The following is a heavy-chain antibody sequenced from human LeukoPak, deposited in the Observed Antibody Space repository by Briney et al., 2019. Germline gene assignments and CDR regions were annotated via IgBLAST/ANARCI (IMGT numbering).Heavy chain of an antibody. D-gene: IGHD6-13*01. CDR3: ARVGRYTSSCFMDF. CDR2: IYYSGSA. Sequence: KPSETLPLTCTVSGGSVSSDIYYWNWIRQPPGKGLEWIGYIYYSGSASYSPSLKSRVTISIDKSKNHFSLKLSSVTAADTAVYYCARVGRYTSSCFMDFWGQGTLVTVSS. CDR1: GGSVSSDIYY. V-gene: IGHV4-61*01. J-gene: IGHJ4*02.